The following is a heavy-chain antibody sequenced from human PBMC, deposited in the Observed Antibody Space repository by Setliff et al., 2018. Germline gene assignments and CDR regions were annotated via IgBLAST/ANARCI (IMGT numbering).Heavy chain of an antibody. V-gene: IGHV3-53*01. CDR1: GFTVSSND. CDR3: RLWFGELLRDY. D-gene: IGHD3-10*01. CDR2: LYNDGST. J-gene: IGHJ4*02. Sequence: LRLSCAASGFTVSSNDMSWVRQAPGKGLEWVSLLYNDGSTYYADSVKGRFTISRDNSKNTLYLQMSSLRAEDTAVYYCRLWFGELLRDYWGQGTLVTVS.